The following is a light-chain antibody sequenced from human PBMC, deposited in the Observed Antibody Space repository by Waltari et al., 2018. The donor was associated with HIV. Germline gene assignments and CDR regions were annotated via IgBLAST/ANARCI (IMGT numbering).Light chain of an antibody. J-gene: IGLJ3*02. V-gene: IGLV1-51*01. CDR3: VTWDHSLGAVV. Sequence: QSVLTQPPSVSAAPGPQVTLSCFYSPSNLGRRSVSWYQRLPGTAPKLLIYDDNERPSGIPDRFSASRSGTSATLGIAGLQTGDEADYYCVTWDHSLGAVVFGGGTKLTVL. CDR1: PSNLGRRS. CDR2: DDN.